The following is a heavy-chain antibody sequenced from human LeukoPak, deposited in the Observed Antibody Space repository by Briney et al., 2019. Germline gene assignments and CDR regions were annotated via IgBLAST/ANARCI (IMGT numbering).Heavy chain of an antibody. Sequence: SETLSLTCAVYGGSFSGYYWSWIRQPPGKGLEWIGEINHSGSTNYNPSLKSRVTISVDTSKNQFSLKLSSVTAADTAVYYCARGGIAVAGPFDYRGQGTLVTVSS. CDR3: ARGGIAVAGPFDY. J-gene: IGHJ4*02. CDR2: INHSGST. CDR1: GGSFSGYY. D-gene: IGHD6-19*01. V-gene: IGHV4-34*01.